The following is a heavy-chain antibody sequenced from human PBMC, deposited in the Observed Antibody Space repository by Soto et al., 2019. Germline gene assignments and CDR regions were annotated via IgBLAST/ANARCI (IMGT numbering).Heavy chain of an antibody. V-gene: IGHV3-30*18. CDR1: GFTFISYG. D-gene: IGHD5-18*01. J-gene: IGHJ5*02. CDR3: AKEGVDTAMVRGWFDP. Sequence: GGALRLSCAASGFTFISYGMHWVRQAPGKGLEWVAVISYDGSNKYYADSVKGRFTISRDNSKNTLYLQMNSLRAEDTAVYYCAKEGVDTAMVRGWFDPWGQGTLVTVSS. CDR2: ISYDGSNK.